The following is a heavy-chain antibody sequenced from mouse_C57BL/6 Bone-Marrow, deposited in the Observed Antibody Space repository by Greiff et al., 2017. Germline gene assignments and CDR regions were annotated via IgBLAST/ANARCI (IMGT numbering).Heavy chain of an antibody. V-gene: IGHV1-15*01. D-gene: IGHD1-2*01. Sequence: QVQLQQSGAELVRPGASVTLSCKASGYTFTAYEMHWVKQTPVHGLEWIGAIDPETGGTAYNQKFKGKAILTADKSSSTAYMELRSLTSEDSAVYYCSGFINTGIGSDFWGQGTTPTVSA. CDR3: SGFINTGIGSDF. CDR2: IDPETGGT. CDR1: GYTFTAYE. J-gene: IGHJ2*01.